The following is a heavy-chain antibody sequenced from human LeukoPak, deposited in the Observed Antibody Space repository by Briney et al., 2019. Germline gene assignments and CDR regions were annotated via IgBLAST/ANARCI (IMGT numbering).Heavy chain of an antibody. CDR3: AKDGSYYFDY. J-gene: IGHJ4*02. Sequence: GGSLRLSCAASGFTFSTYNMNWVRQAPGKGLEWVSAVGGTDGRTYYAAFVKGRFTIYRDNPKNTQYLQMNSLRAEDTAVYYCAKDGSYYFDYWGQGTLVTVSS. CDR2: VGGTDGRT. V-gene: IGHV3-23*01. CDR1: GFTFSTYN.